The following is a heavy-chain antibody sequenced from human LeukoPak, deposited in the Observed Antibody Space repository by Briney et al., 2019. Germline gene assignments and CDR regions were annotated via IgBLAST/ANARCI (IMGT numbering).Heavy chain of an antibody. J-gene: IGHJ3*02. D-gene: IGHD2-2*01. V-gene: IGHV4-59*01. Sequence: SETLSLTCTVSGGSISNYYWSWIRQPPGKGLEWIGYIYSSGFRDYNPSLKSRITISVDTSNNAFSLKLSSVIAADTAVYYSARGVVVVPAATLMHDAFDIWGQGTMVTVSS. CDR2: IYSSGFR. CDR1: GGSISNYY. CDR3: ARGVVVVPAATLMHDAFDI.